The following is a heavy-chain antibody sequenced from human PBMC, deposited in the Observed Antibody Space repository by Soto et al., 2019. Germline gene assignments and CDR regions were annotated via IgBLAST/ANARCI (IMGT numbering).Heavy chain of an antibody. J-gene: IGHJ4*02. V-gene: IGHV3-23*01. CDR1: GFSFSRFF. CDR3: ATHLTNY. Sequence: PGGSLRLSCTASGFSFSRFFMNWVRQAPGKGPEWVSGIDTSGGVTKYADSVKGRFTISRDNSKNTLYLQMNSLRAEDTAVYYCATHLTNYWGQGTLVTVSS. CDR2: IDTSGGVT.